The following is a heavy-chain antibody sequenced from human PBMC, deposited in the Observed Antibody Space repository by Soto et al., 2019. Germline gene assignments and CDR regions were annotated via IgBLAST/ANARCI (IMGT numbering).Heavy chain of an antibody. J-gene: IGHJ6*03. D-gene: IGHD3-3*01. Sequence: ASVKVSCKASGYTFTSYGISWVRQAPGQGLEWMGWISAYNGNTNYAQKLQGRVTMTTDTSTSTAYMELRSLRSDDTAVYYCARGPSYYYFWSGYYKPYYYYYMDVWGKGTTVTVSS. V-gene: IGHV1-18*01. CDR2: ISAYNGNT. CDR3: ARGPSYYYFWSGYYKPYYYYYMDV. CDR1: GYTFTSYG.